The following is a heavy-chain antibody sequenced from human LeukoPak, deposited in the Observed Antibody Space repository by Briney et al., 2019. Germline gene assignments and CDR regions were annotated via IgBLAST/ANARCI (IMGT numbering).Heavy chain of an antibody. V-gene: IGHV4-61*02. D-gene: IGHD6-13*01. CDR1: GGSISSGSYS. CDR3: ARGGSSWYSDWFYP. J-gene: IGHJ5*02. Sequence: PSQTLSLTCTVSGGSISSGSYSWSWLRQPAGRVLEWIGRIYTSGSTHYSPSHIRRVPISVGTSNNQFSQKPSSLNAADTAVYYCARGGSSWYSDWFYPWGQGTLVTVSS. CDR2: IYTSGST.